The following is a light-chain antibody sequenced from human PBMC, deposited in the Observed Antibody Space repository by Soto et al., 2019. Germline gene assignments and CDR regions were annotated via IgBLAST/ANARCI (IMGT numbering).Light chain of an antibody. J-gene: IGLJ1*01. V-gene: IGLV2-14*01. Sequence: QSALTQPASVSGSPGQAITVSCTGTSSDIGGSTYVSWYQQHPGKAPRLIIYDVNNRPSGVAARFSASKSGNTSSLTISGLHAEDEDDYYCTSYTSSGLYVFGAGTKVTVL. CDR1: SSDIGGSTY. CDR2: DVN. CDR3: TSYTSSGLYV.